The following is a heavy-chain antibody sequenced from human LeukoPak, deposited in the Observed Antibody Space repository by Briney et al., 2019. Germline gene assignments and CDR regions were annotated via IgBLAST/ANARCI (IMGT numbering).Heavy chain of an antibody. J-gene: IGHJ4*02. V-gene: IGHV4-4*02. CDR1: GGSISSSNW. Sequence: SETLSLTCAVSGGSISSSNWWSWVRQPPGKGLEWIGEIYHSGSTNYNPSLKSRVTISVDTSKNQFSLKLSSVTAADTAVYYCARGPFHDYVWGSYRALDYWGQGTLVTVSS. D-gene: IGHD3-16*02. CDR2: IYHSGST. CDR3: ARGPFHDYVWGSYRALDY.